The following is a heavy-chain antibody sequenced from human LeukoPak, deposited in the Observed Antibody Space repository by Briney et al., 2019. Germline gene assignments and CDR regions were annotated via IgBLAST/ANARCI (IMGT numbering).Heavy chain of an antibody. CDR1: GGSIISGSSY. Sequence: SETLSLTCTVSGGSIISGSSYWSWIRQPAGKGLEWIGRIYTSGSTDYSPSLKSRLSMSIDTSKNQFSLNLSSVTVADTAVYYCARVFWKGGGFFDYWGQGMLVTVSS. CDR3: ARVFWKGGGFFDY. J-gene: IGHJ4*02. D-gene: IGHD2-15*01. V-gene: IGHV4-61*02. CDR2: IYTSGST.